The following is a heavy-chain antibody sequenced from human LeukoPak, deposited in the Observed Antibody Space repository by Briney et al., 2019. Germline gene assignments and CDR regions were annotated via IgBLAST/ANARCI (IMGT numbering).Heavy chain of an antibody. D-gene: IGHD3-3*01. V-gene: IGHV4-39*01. Sequence: SETLSLTCTVSGGSISSTSYFWGWIRQPPGKGLEWIGTIFYSGTTYYNPSLKSRVTISVNTSKNQFSLKLSSVTAADTAVYYCSRVVRPAVTIFGVAPRPVYYYLDAWGKGTTVTASS. CDR3: SRVVRPAVTIFGVAPRPVYYYLDA. J-gene: IGHJ6*03. CDR1: GGSISSTSYF. CDR2: IFYSGTT.